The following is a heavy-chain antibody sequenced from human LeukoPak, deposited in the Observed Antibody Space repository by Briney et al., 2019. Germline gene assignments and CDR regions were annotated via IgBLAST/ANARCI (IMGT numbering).Heavy chain of an antibody. J-gene: IGHJ4*02. D-gene: IGHD3-10*01. CDR2: ITGSGGNT. V-gene: IGHV3-23*01. Sequence: GGSLRFFCAASGFTFSSYAMSWVRQAPGKGLEWVSTITGSGGNTYYADSVKGRFTISRDNSKNTLFPQMNSLRAEDTAVYYCAKDRSPYNERRGSQFDSWGQGTLVTVSS. CDR3: AKDRSPYNERRGSQFDS. CDR1: GFTFSSYA.